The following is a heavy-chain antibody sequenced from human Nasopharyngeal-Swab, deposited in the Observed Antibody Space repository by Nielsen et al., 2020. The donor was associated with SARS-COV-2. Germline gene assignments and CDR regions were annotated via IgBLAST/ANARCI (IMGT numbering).Heavy chain of an antibody. Sequence: GESLKISCAASGFTFSGYWMSWVRQAPGKGLEWVANIKQDGSEKYYADSVKGRFTISRDNAKNSLYLQMNSLRAEDTAVYYCARDRDYAGAFDIWGQGTMVTVSS. CDR2: IKQDGSEK. CDR3: ARDRDYAGAFDI. CDR1: GFTFSGYW. D-gene: IGHD2-2*01. J-gene: IGHJ3*02. V-gene: IGHV3-7*01.